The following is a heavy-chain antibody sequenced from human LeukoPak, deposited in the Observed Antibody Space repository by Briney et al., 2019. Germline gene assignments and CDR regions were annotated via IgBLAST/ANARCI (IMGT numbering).Heavy chain of an antibody. CDR3: ATYSRSSGWFDP. D-gene: IGHD4-11*01. CDR2: IKEDGGEK. Sequence: TGGSLRLSCAASGFTFSTYWMSWVRPAPGKGLEWVANIKEDGGEKNYVDSVKGRFTISRDKARNSLHLQMNSLRAEDTAMYYCATYSRSSGWFDPRGQGTLVSVSS. J-gene: IGHJ5*02. CDR1: GFTFSTYW. V-gene: IGHV3-7*01.